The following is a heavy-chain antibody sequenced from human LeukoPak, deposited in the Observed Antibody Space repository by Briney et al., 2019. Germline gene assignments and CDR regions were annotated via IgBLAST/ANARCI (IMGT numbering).Heavy chain of an antibody. V-gene: IGHV4-34*01. D-gene: IGHD3-9*01. CDR1: GGSISGYL. CDR3: AXXXXXXXXDTLTGYSPNWFDP. Sequence: SETLSLTCTVSGGSISGYLWTWIRQPPGKGLEWIGEINHSGSTNYNPSLKSRVTISVDTSKNQFSLKLSSVTAADTAVYYCAXXXXXXXXDTLTGYSPNWFDPWGQGTLVTVSS. J-gene: IGHJ5*02. CDR2: INHSGST.